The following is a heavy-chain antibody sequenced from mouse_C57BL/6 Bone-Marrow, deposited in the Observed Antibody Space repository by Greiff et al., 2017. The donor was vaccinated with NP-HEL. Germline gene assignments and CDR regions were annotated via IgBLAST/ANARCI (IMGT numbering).Heavy chain of an antibody. J-gene: IGHJ2*01. Sequence: EVNLVESGGGLVQPGGSLKLSCAASGFTFSDYYMYWVRQTPEKRLEWVAYISNGGGSTSYPATVQGRFTISGDNDKNTLYLQMSRLKSEDTAMYYCARACYSAHFDYWGKGTTLTVSS. D-gene: IGHD2-12*01. CDR2: ISNGGGST. V-gene: IGHV5-12*01. CDR3: ARACYSAHFDY. CDR1: GFTFSDYY.